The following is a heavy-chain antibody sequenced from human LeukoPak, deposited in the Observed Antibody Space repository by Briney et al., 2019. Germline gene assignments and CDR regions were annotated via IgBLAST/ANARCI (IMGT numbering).Heavy chain of an antibody. D-gene: IGHD6-6*01. CDR3: ARERSSSSPFLLDP. CDR2: INPNTGGT. CDR1: GYRFTIFP. V-gene: IGHV1-2*02. Sequence: GASVKVSCKASGYRFTIFPVHWVRQAPGQGLEWMGWINPNTGGTNYAQKYQGRLTLTRDASIDTAYMELSRLRSDDTAVYYCARERSSSSPFLLDPWGQGTLVTVSS. J-gene: IGHJ5*02.